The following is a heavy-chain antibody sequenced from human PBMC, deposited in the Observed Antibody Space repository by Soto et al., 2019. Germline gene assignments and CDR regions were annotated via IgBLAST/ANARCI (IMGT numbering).Heavy chain of an antibody. CDR1: GGSISSGNYY. D-gene: IGHD4-17*01. V-gene: IGHV4-30-4*01. CDR2: ISYSGTT. Sequence: SETLSLTCTVSGGSISSGNYYWSWIRQPPGKGLEWIGFISYSGTTHYSASLRSRVSISVNTSKNQFSLDLSSVTAADTAVYYCATMGTPVTGLYYFDYWGQGTLVTVSS. CDR3: ATMGTPVTGLYYFDY. J-gene: IGHJ4*02.